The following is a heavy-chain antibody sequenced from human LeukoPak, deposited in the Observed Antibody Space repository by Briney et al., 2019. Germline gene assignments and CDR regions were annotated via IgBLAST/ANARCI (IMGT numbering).Heavy chain of an antibody. V-gene: IGHV4-59*12. CDR2: IYYSGST. D-gene: IGHD4-23*01. CDR1: GGSISSYY. Sequence: SETLSLTCTVSGGSISSYYWSWIRQPPGKGLEWIGYIYYSGSTNYNPSLKSRVTISVDTSKNQFSLKLSSVTAADTAVYYCARAVGTSRNFFDYWGQGTLVTVSS. CDR3: ARAVGTSRNFFDY. J-gene: IGHJ4*02.